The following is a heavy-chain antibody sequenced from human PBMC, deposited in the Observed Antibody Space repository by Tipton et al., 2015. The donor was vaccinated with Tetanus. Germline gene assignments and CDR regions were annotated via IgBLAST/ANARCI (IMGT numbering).Heavy chain of an antibody. D-gene: IGHD5-12*01. CDR2: IYYSGTT. J-gene: IGHJ4*02. Sequence: TLSLTCTVSGGSIISADHYWSWIRQPPGKGLEWIGYIYYSGTTYYSPSLKSRVTISVDTSNNHFSLKLSSVTAADAGKYFCARGVTDGYDRRFDYWGQGTLVAVSS. V-gene: IGHV4-30-4*01. CDR3: ARGVTDGYDRRFDY. CDR1: GGSIISADHY.